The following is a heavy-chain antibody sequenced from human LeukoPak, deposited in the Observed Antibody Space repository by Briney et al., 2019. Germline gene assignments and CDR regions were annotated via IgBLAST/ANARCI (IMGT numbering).Heavy chain of an antibody. CDR2: ISSSGSTV. V-gene: IGHV3-11*01. J-gene: IGHJ4*02. Sequence: PGGSLRLSCSASGFTLRDYYMSWIRQAPGKGLEWVSYISSSGSTVYYADSVKGRFTIYRDNDNNSLYLQMNSLGAEDTSVYYCAGGNDYYDSSGSTIDYWGQGTLVTVSS. CDR3: AGGNDYYDSSGSTIDY. D-gene: IGHD3-22*01. CDR1: GFTLRDYY.